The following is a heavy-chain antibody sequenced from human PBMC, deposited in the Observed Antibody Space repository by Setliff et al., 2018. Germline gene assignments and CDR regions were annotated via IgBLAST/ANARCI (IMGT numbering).Heavy chain of an antibody. V-gene: IGHV3-11*01. CDR3: ARSSGWYDY. CDR2: ITSSGTTT. Sequence: PGGSLRLSCAASGFIFSDYYMTWIRQVPGKGLEWVSYITSSGTTTFNADSVKGRFTISRDNAKNSLFLQMNSLRAEDTAVYYCARSSGWYDYWGQGTLVTVSS. D-gene: IGHD6-19*01. J-gene: IGHJ4*02. CDR1: GFIFSDYY.